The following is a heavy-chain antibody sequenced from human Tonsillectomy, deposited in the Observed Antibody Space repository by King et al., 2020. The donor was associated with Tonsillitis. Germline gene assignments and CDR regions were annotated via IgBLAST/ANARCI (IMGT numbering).Heavy chain of an antibody. CDR2: IKRKTDGGTT. J-gene: IGHJ6*03. V-gene: IGHV3-15*01. CDR1: GFTFSNAW. Sequence: VQLVESGGGLVKPGGSLRLSCAASGFTFSNAWMSWVRQAPGKGLEWVGRIKRKTDGGTTDYAAPVKGRFTISRDDSENTLYLQMNSLKTEDTAVYYCTTSNDILLGPPYYSYYMDVWGKGTTVTVSS. D-gene: IGHD3-9*01. CDR3: TTSNDILLGPPYYSYYMDV.